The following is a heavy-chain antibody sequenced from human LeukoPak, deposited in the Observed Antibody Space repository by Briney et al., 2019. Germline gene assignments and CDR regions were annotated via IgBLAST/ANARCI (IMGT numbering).Heavy chain of an antibody. J-gene: IGHJ4*02. Sequence: PSETLSLTCAVYGGSFSGYCWSWIRQPPGKGLEWIGEINHSGSTNYNPSLKSRVTISVDTSKNQFSLKLSSVTAADTAVYYCARAGSYDYVWGSYRSYYFDYWGQGTLVTVSS. CDR3: ARAGSYDYVWGSYRSYYFDY. D-gene: IGHD3-16*02. CDR1: GGSFSGYC. V-gene: IGHV4-34*01. CDR2: INHSGST.